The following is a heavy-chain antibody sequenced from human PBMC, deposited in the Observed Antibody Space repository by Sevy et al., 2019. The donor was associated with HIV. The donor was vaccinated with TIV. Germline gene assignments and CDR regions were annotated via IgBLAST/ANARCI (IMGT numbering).Heavy chain of an antibody. CDR3: TRAMYYHDSGSYYGMDV. J-gene: IGHJ6*02. CDR1: GFKLGDYV. V-gene: IGHV3-49*03. CDR2: IRSKAYGDTR. D-gene: IGHD3-10*01. Sequence: GGSLRLSCRASGFKLGDYVMNWFRQAPGKGLDWVGFIRSKAYGDTREYAASVKGRVTISREDSKGIAYLQMNRLKTEDTARYYCTRAMYYHDSGSYYGMDVWGRGTTVTVSS.